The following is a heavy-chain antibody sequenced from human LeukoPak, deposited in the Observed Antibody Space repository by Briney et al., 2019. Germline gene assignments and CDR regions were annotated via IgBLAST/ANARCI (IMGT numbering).Heavy chain of an antibody. CDR2: IDSDGSST. V-gene: IGHV3-74*01. CDR3: ARRIAAAAAPYYFDY. J-gene: IGHJ4*02. D-gene: IGHD6-13*01. CDR1: GFTFSSYW. Sequence: GGSLRLSCAASGFTFSSYWMHWVRQAPGKGLLWVSRIDSDGSSTSYADSVKGRFTISRDNAKNTLYLQMNSLRAEDTAVYYCARRIAAAAAPYYFDYWGQGTLVTVSS.